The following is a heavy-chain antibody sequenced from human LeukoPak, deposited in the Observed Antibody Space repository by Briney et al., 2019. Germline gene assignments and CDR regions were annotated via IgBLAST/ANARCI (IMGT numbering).Heavy chain of an antibody. V-gene: IGHV3-48*01. D-gene: IGHD1-26*01. CDR1: GFTFSSYS. Sequence: GGSLRLSCAASGFTFSSYSMNWVRQAPGKGLEWVSYISSSSSTIYYADSVKGRFTISRDNAKNSLYLQMNGLRAEDTAVYYCARSYWDAFDIWGQGTMVTVSS. J-gene: IGHJ3*02. CDR2: ISSSSSTI. CDR3: ARSYWDAFDI.